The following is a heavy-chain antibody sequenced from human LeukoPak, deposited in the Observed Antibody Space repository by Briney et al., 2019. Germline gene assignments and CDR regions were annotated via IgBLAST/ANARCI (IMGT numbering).Heavy chain of an antibody. CDR2: INPSGGST. V-gene: IGHV1-46*01. CDR1: GYTFTSYY. J-gene: IGHJ4*02. CDR3: ARDGSKQQLVSPLDY. Sequence: ASVKVSCKASGYTFTSYYMHWVRQAPGQGLEWMGIINPSGGSTSYAQKFQGRVTMTRGMSTSTVYMELSSLRSEDTAVYYCARDGSKQQLVSPLDYWGQGTLVTVSS. D-gene: IGHD6-13*01.